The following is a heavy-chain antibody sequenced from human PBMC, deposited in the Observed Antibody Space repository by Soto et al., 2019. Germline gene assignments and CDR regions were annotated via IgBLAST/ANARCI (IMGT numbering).Heavy chain of an antibody. V-gene: IGHV1-18*01. Sequence: ASVMFSYKASGNTSTSYGISWVRQAPGQGLEWMGWISAYNGNTNYAQKLQGRVTMTTDTSTSTAYMELRSLRSDDTAVYYCARRIGLILDYWGQGTLVTVSS. CDR1: GNTSTSYG. CDR2: ISAYNGNT. CDR3: ARRIGLILDY. D-gene: IGHD2-8*01. J-gene: IGHJ4*02.